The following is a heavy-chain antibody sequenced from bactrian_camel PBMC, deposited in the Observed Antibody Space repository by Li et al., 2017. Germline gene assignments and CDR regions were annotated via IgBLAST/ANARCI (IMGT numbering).Heavy chain of an antibody. J-gene: IGHJ4*01. V-gene: IGHV3S1*01. CDR2: ISPGSGRR. CDR1: ASSEC. CDR3: AAATCWRLDPDWGNPYKV. Sequence: HVQLVESGGGSVQAGGSLRLSCVATASSECMGWFHQAPGKEREGVAAISPGSGRRYYGDSVKGRFTISRDGAQRTIHLQMNRLEPEDTAMYYCAAATCWRLDPDWGNPYKVWGQGTQV. D-gene: IGHD5*01.